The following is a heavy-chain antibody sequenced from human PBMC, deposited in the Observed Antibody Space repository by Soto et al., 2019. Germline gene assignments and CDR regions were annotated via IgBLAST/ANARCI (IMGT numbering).Heavy chain of an antibody. CDR3: AREVRAARLYPKTYYYYYGMDV. V-gene: IGHV6-1*01. D-gene: IGHD6-6*01. CDR2: TYYRSKWYN. Sequence: PSQTLSLTCAISGDSVSSNSAAWNWIRQSPSRGLEWLGRTYYRSKWYNDYAVSVKSRITINPDTSKNQFSLQLNSVTPEDTAVYYCAREVRAARLYPKTYYYYYGMDVWGQGTTVTVYS. J-gene: IGHJ6*02. CDR1: GDSVSSNSAA.